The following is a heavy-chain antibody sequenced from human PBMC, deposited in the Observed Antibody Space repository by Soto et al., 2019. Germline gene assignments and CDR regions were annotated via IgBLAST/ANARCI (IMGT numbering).Heavy chain of an antibody. V-gene: IGHV3-9*01. J-gene: IGHJ6*03. CDR3: AKGFCSSARCLTYSYMDV. Sequence: EVQLVESGGGLVQPGRSLRLSCAASGFSFDEYAMHWVRQAPGKGLEWVSGISWNSGTMGYGDSVRGRFTISQDNAKNSLYLQMNSLRAEDTALYYCAKGFCSSARCLTYSYMDVWGKGTTVTVSS. CDR1: GFSFDEYA. D-gene: IGHD2-2*01. CDR2: ISWNSGTM.